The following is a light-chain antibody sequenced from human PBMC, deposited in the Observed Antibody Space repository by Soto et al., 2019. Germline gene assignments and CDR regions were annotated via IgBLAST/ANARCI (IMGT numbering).Light chain of an antibody. V-gene: IGLV1-47*02. Sequence: QAVVTQSPSTSGTPGQRVTISCSGNTANIGKNYVYWYQQFPGTAPKLLIYSDNQRPSWVPDRFSVSKSDTSASLAISGLRSEDEAVYYCAAWDDRMSGRVFGGGTNLTVL. CDR2: SDN. CDR3: AAWDDRMSGRV. J-gene: IGLJ3*02. CDR1: TANIGKNY.